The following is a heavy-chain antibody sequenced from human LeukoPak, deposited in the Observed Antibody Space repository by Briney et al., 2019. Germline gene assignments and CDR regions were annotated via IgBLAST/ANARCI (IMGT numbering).Heavy chain of an antibody. J-gene: IGHJ4*02. CDR1: GFTFTNYA. D-gene: IGHD3/OR15-3a*01. CDR2: INAGNGHT. CDR3: ARGIWTRTVSSYYLDY. V-gene: IGHV1-3*01. Sequence: ASVKVSCKASGFTFTNYAMQWVRQAPGQGLEWMGWINAGNGHTRYSQRFQGRVTITRDTSATTAYMEVTSLRSEDTAVYYCARGIWTRTVSSYYLDYWGQGTLVTVSS.